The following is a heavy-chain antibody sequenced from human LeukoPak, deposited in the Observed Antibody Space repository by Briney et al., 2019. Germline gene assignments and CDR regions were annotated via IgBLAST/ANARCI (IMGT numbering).Heavy chain of an antibody. J-gene: IGHJ6*02. D-gene: IGHD3-10*01. CDR1: AFIFSGHW. CDR3: AKDSGSGSFIMYYYYGMDV. Sequence: GGSLRLSCEGSAFIFSGHWMNWVRQTPGKGLEWVASIKEDGSERQYVDSVKGRFSISRDNTKGSLFLQLNSLRAEDTAVYYCAKDSGSGSFIMYYYYGMDVWGQGTTVTVSS. V-gene: IGHV3-7*03. CDR2: IKEDGSER.